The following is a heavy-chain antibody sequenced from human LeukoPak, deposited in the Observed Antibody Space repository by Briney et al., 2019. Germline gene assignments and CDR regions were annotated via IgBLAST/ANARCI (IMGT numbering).Heavy chain of an antibody. CDR1: GFTFSSYG. J-gene: IGHJ6*03. Sequence: GGSLRLSCAASGFTFSSYGMHWVRQAPGKGLEWVAFIRYDGSNKYYADSVKGRFTISRDNSKNTLYLQMNSLRAEDTAVYYCPKDYYYDSSGYYPPYYYYYMDVWGKGTTVTVSS. D-gene: IGHD3-22*01. CDR2: IRYDGSNK. CDR3: PKDYYYDSSGYYPPYYYYYMDV. V-gene: IGHV3-30*02.